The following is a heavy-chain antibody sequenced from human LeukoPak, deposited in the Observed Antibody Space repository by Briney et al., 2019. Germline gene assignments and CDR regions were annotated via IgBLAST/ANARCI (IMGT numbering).Heavy chain of an antibody. V-gene: IGHV3-21*01. CDR3: ARDLYGHYGNNWFDP. J-gene: IGHJ5*02. D-gene: IGHD4-17*01. CDR2: ISSSSSYI. CDR1: GFTFSSYS. Sequence: GGSLRLSCAASGFTFSSYSMNWVRQAPGKGLEWVSSISSSSSYIYYADSVKGRFTISRDNAKNSLYLQMNSLRAEDTAVYYCARDLYGHYGNNWFDPWGQGTLVTVSS.